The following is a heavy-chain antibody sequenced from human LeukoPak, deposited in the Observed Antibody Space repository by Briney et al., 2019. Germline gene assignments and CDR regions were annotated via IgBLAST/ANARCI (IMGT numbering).Heavy chain of an antibody. Sequence: GGSLRLSCAASGFTFDDYAMHWVRQAPGKGLEWVAVISYDGSNKYYADSVKGRFTISRDNSKNTLYPQMNSLKTEDTAVYYCTTDIPRIAARRDYWGQGTLVTVSS. D-gene: IGHD6-6*01. V-gene: IGHV3-30-3*01. CDR3: TTDIPRIAARRDY. J-gene: IGHJ4*02. CDR2: ISYDGSNK. CDR1: GFTFDDYA.